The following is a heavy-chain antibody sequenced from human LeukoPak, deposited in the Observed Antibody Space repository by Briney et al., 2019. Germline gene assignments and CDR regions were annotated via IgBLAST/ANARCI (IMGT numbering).Heavy chain of an antibody. J-gene: IGHJ4*02. CDR3: ASAHYDYVWGSYRHSNFNY. CDR2: ISSSSSTI. Sequence: GGPLRLSCAASGFTFSSYSMNWVRQAPGKGLEWVSYISSSSSTIYYADSVKGRFTISRDNAKNSLYLQMNSLRAEDTAVYYCASAHYDYVWGSYRHSNFNYWGQGTLVTVSS. CDR1: GFTFSSYS. D-gene: IGHD3-16*02. V-gene: IGHV3-48*04.